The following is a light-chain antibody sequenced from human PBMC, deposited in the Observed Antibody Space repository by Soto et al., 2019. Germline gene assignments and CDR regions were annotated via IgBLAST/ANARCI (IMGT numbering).Light chain of an antibody. CDR2: GAS. Sequence: EIVMTQSPATLSVSPGERATLSCSASQSVGNNLAWYRQKSGQAPRLLIYGASTRATGIPARFSGSGSGTEFTLTIDSLQSDDFAVYLCQHYRNWPLTFGGGTKVEIK. V-gene: IGKV3-15*01. CDR3: QHYRNWPLT. CDR1: QSVGNN. J-gene: IGKJ4*01.